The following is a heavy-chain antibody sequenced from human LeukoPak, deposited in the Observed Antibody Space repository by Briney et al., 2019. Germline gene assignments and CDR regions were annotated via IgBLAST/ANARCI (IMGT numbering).Heavy chain of an antibody. J-gene: IGHJ5*02. D-gene: IGHD3-10*01. CDR3: ARDYGDWFDP. Sequence: PSETLSLTCTVSGGSINSGSYYWSWIRQPAGTGLEWIGRIYTSGSTNYNPSLKSRVTISVDTSKNQFSLKLSSVTAADTAVYYCARDYGDWFDPWGQGTLVTVSS. CDR2: IYTSGST. V-gene: IGHV4-61*02. CDR1: GGSINSGSYY.